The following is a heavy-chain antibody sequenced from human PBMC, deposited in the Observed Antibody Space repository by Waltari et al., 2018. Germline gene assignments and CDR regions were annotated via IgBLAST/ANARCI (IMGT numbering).Heavy chain of an antibody. D-gene: IGHD6-19*01. CDR2: INHSGST. V-gene: IGHV4-34*01. CDR3: ARGRRGRIAVAGTPFDY. J-gene: IGHJ4*02. Sequence: QVQLQQWGAGLLKPSETLSLTCAVYGGSFSGYYWSWIRQPPGKGLEWIGEINHSGSTNYNPSLKSRVTISVDTSKNQFSRKLSSVTAADTAVYYCARGRRGRIAVAGTPFDYWGQGTLVTVSS. CDR1: GGSFSGYY.